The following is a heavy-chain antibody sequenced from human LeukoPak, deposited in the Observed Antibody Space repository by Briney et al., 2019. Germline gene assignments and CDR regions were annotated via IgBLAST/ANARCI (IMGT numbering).Heavy chain of an antibody. CDR2: IYHSGST. CDR3: ARADVAAAAIAY. CDR1: GGSISSGGYS. Sequence: PSETLSLTCAVSGGSISSGGYSWSWIRQPPGKGLEWIGYIYHSGSTYYNPSLKSRVTISVDRSKNQFSLKLSSVTAADTAVYYCARADVAAAAIAYWGQGTLVTVSS. J-gene: IGHJ4*02. D-gene: IGHD6-13*01. V-gene: IGHV4-30-2*01.